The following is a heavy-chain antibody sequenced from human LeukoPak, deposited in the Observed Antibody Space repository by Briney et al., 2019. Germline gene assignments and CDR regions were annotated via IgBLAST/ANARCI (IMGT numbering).Heavy chain of an antibody. J-gene: IGHJ4*02. CDR2: IKNDGSEI. V-gene: IGHV3-7*01. CDR3: ARPRTYYDFWRGYPPFDY. D-gene: IGHD3-3*01. CDR1: GFVFRNYF. Sequence: GGSLRLSCAASGFVFRNYFMSWVRQAPGKGLEWVASIKNDGSEIYYVDSVRGRYTISRDNTKNSLYLQMSSLRAEDTAVYYCARPRTYYDFWRGYPPFDYWGQGTLVTVSS.